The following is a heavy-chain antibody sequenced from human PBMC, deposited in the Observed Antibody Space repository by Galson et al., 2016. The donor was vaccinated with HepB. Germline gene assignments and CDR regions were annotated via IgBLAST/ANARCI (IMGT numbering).Heavy chain of an antibody. CDR1: GGSFSGYY. J-gene: IGHJ6*02. V-gene: IGHV4-34*01. CDR2: INHRRST. CDR3: ASGRLLWLRDGPRGQYDYSGMDV. Sequence: LSLTCAVYGGSFSGYYWSWIRQPPGKGLEWIGEINHRRSTNYNPSLKSRVTISVDTSKNHFTLELSSVTAADTAVYYCASGRLLWLRDGPRGQYDYSGMDVWGQGNPGHRLL. D-gene: IGHD3-10*01.